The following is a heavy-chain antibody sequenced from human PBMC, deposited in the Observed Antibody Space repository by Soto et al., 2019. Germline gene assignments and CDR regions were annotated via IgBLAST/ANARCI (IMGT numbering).Heavy chain of an antibody. CDR1: GGSISSGGYY. CDR2: IYYSGST. J-gene: IGHJ4*02. Sequence: SETLSLTCTVSGGSISSGGYYWSWIRQHPGKGLEWIGYIYYSGSTYYNPSLKSRVTISVDTSKNQFSLKLSSVTAADTAVYYCAGATEAGNSHYFDYWGQGTLVTVSS. CDR3: AGATEAGNSHYFDY. V-gene: IGHV4-31*03. D-gene: IGHD1-7*01.